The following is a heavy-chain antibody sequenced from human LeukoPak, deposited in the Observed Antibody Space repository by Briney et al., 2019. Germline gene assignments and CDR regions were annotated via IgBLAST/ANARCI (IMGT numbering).Heavy chain of an antibody. CDR2: ISSSSSYI. J-gene: IGHJ4*02. CDR3: ARDPGYYDSSAHIAGY. CDR1: GFTFSSYA. Sequence: GGSLRLSCAASGFTFSSYAMSWVRQAPGKGLEWVSSISSSSSYIYYADSVKGRFTISRDNAKNSLYLQMNSLRAEDTAVYYCARDPGYYDSSAHIAGYWGQGTLVTVSS. V-gene: IGHV3-21*01. D-gene: IGHD3-22*01.